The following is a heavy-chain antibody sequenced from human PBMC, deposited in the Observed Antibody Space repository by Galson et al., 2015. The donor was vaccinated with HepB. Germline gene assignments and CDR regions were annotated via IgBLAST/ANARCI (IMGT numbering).Heavy chain of an antibody. CDR3: ATHRSRHTYASGADR. CDR2: LSQSANT. CDR1: GGSISTSNW. D-gene: IGHD4/OR15-4a*01. V-gene: IGHV4-4*02. J-gene: IGHJ5*02. Sequence: TLSPTCAVAGGSISTSNWWSWVRQPPGKGREGSGELSQSANTKHNTSSKKSVSIQVHKRKNQSSLKVSSVITADTAVNDRATHRSRHTYASGADRRAQG.